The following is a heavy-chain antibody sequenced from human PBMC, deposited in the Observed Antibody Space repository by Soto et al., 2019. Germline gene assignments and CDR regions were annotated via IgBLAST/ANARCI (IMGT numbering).Heavy chain of an antibody. D-gene: IGHD3-10*01. V-gene: IGHV4-30-4*01. CDR1: GGSISSGDYY. CDR3: ARDNGSGPSWFDP. CDR2: IYYSGST. Sequence: QVQLQESGPGLVKPSQTLSLTCTVSGGSISSGDYYWSWIRQPLGKGLEWIGYIYYSGSTYYNPSLKSRVSISLDTSENQFFLKLSSVTAADTAVYYCARDNGSGPSWFDPWGQGTLVTVSS. J-gene: IGHJ5*02.